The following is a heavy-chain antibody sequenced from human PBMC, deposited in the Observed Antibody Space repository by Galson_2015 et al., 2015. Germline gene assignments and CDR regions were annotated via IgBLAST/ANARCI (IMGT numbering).Heavy chain of an antibody. V-gene: IGHV3-9*01. J-gene: IGHJ4*02. CDR2: ISWNSGSI. CDR1: GFTFDDYA. CDR3: AKGGRGITMVRGVTFDY. Sequence: SLRLSCAAPGFTFDDYAMHWVRQAPGKGLEWVSGISWNSGSIGYADSVKGRFTISRDNAKNSLYLQMNSLRAEDTALYYCAKGGRGITMVRGVTFDYWGQGTLVTVSS. D-gene: IGHD3-10*01.